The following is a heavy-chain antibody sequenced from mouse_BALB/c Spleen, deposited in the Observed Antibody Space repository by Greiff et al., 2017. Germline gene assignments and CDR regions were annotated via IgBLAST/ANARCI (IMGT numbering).Heavy chain of an antibody. V-gene: IGHV1-12*01. CDR2: IYPGNGDT. CDR3: ARGLYYYYAMDY. D-gene: IGHD1-1*01. CDR1: GYTFTSYN. J-gene: IGHJ4*01. Sequence: QVQLQQPGAELVKPGASVKMSCKASGYTFTSYNMHWVKQTPGQGLEWIGAIYPGNGDTSYNQKFKGKATLTADKSSSTAYMQLSSLTSEDSAVYYCARGLYYYYAMDYWGQGTSVTVSS.